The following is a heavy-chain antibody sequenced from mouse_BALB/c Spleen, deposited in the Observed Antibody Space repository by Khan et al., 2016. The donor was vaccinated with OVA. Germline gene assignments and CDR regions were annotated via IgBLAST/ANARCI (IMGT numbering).Heavy chain of an antibody. V-gene: IGHV1-7*01. CDR3: ARAGYRNSGAY. J-gene: IGHJ3*01. D-gene: IGHD2-14*01. Sequence: QVQLQQSGAELAKPGASVKMSCKASGYTFTTYWLHWVKQRPGQGLEWIGYINPSTGYTEYNQQFKDKSILTADKSYRTAYMQLSSLTTEDTATDYCARAGYRNSGAYWGQGTLVTVSA. CDR1: GYTFTTYW. CDR2: INPSTGYT.